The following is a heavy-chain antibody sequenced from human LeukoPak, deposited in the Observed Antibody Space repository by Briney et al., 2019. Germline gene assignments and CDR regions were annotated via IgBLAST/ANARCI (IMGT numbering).Heavy chain of an antibody. D-gene: IGHD2-2*01. CDR3: ARFWLGYCSSTSCPDVFDY. CDR1: GYTFTSYY. V-gene: IGHV1-46*01. J-gene: IGHJ4*02. Sequence: ASVKVSCKASGYTFTSYYMHWVRQAPGQGLEWMGIINPSGGSTSYAQKFQGRVTITADESTSTAYMELSSLRSEDTAVYYCARFWLGYCSSTSCPDVFDYWGQGTLVTVSS. CDR2: INPSGGST.